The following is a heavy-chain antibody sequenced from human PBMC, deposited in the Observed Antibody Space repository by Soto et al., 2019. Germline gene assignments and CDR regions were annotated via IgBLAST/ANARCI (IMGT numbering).Heavy chain of an antibody. V-gene: IGHV1-18*01. CDR3: ASRYYGSGSYSDDAFDI. J-gene: IGHJ3*02. CDR1: GYTFTSYG. Sequence: GVSVKVSCKASGYTFTSYGISWVRQAPGQGLEWMGWISAYNGNTNYAQKLQGRVTMTTDTSTSTAYMELRSLRSDDTAVYYCASRYYGSGSYSDDAFDIWGQRTMVTVSS. D-gene: IGHD3-10*01. CDR2: ISAYNGNT.